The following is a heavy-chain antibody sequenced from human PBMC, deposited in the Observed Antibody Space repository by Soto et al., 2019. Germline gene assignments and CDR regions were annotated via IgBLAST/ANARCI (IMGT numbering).Heavy chain of an antibody. J-gene: IGHJ4*02. CDR2: ISSSGYST. CDR1: GFTFNNYA. CDR3: AKGSVVVAAKFDS. V-gene: IGHV3-23*01. Sequence: GGSLRLSCAASGFTFNNYAMSWVRQAPGKGLEWVSAISSSGYSTYYADSVKGRFTISRENSKNTVYLQMNNLRAEDTAVYYCAKGSVVVAAKFDSWGQGTLVTVSS. D-gene: IGHD2-21*02.